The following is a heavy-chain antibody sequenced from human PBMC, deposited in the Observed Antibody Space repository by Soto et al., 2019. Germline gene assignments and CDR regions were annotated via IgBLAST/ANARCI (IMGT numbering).Heavy chain of an antibody. J-gene: IGHJ6*02. Sequence: LRLSCAASGFTFSSYAMHWVRQAPGKGLEWVAVISYDGSNKYYADSVKGRFTISRDNSKNTLYLQMNSLRAEDTAVYYCARDWGNDFWSGWSISYGMDVWGQGTTVTVSS. D-gene: IGHD3-3*01. V-gene: IGHV3-30-3*01. CDR3: ARDWGNDFWSGWSISYGMDV. CDR1: GFTFSSYA. CDR2: ISYDGSNK.